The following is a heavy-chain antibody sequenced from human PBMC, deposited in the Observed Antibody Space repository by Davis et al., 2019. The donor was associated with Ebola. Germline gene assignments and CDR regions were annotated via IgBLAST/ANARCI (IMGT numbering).Heavy chain of an antibody. V-gene: IGHV1-24*01. Sequence: ASVKDSCKVSGYTLSELSIHWVRQAPGKGLEWMGGFESEDGETTYAQEFQGRVTLTEDTSTDTAYMELSSLRSEDTAVYYCTSLQEGYRSGGSHYRGRWFDPWGQGTLVTVSS. CDR3: TSLQEGYRSGGSHYRGRWFDP. J-gene: IGHJ5*02. CDR2: FESEDGET. D-gene: IGHD2-15*01. CDR1: GYTLSELS.